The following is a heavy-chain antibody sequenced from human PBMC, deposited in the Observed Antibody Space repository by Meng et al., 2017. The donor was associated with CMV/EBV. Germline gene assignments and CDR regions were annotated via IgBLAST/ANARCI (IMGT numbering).Heavy chain of an antibody. V-gene: IGHV3-30*02. CDR2: IRYDGSNK. J-gene: IGHJ6*02. CDR3: ARDSVVVPAAPDYYGMDV. Sequence: GGSLRLSCAASGFTFSSYGMHWVRQAPGKGLEWVAFIRYDGSNKYYADSVKGRFTISRDNSKNTLYLQMNSLRAEDTAVYYCARDSVVVPAAPDYYGMDVWGQGTTVTVSS. CDR1: GFTFSSYG. D-gene: IGHD2-2*01.